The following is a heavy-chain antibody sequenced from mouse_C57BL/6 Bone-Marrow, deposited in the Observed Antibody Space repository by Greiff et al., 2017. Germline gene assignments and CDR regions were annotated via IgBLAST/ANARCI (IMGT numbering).Heavy chain of an antibody. CDR2: ILPGSGGT. J-gene: IGHJ2*01. CDR3: TRNFNYDYYFDY. V-gene: IGHV1-9*01. Sequence: VKLQESGAELMKPGASVKLSCKATGYTFTGYWIEWVKQRPGHGLEWIGEILPGSGGTNYNEKFKGKATFTADTSSNTAYMQLSSLTAEDSAIQYCTRNFNYDYYFDYWGQGTTLTVSS. CDR1: GYTFTGYW. D-gene: IGHD2-4*01.